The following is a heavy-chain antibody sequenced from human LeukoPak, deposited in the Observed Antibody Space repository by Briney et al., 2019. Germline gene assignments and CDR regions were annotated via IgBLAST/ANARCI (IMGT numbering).Heavy chain of an antibody. CDR1: GFTFDDYG. CDR2: INWNGGST. D-gene: IGHD5-24*01. V-gene: IGHV3-20*04. Sequence: PGGALRLSCAASGFTFDDYGMRWVSQAPGKGLEGGTGINWNGGSTGYADSVKGRFTISRDNAKNSLYLQMNSLRAEDTALYYCARVFMEMATSLIDYWGQGTLVTVSS. J-gene: IGHJ4*02. CDR3: ARVFMEMATSLIDY.